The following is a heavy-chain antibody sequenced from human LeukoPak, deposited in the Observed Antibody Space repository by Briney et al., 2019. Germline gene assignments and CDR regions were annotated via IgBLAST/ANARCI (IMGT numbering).Heavy chain of an antibody. Sequence: GRSLRLSCAAAGFTFSDYSMHWVRQAPGKGLEWVTIISYDGYKKYYADSVKGRFTISRDNSKNMLYLQMNSLRPEDTAVYYCARELEAEEEGLATWCQGTLVTVSS. V-gene: IGHV3-30-3*01. D-gene: IGHD1-26*01. CDR2: ISYDGYKK. CDR1: GFTFSDYS. CDR3: ARELEAEEEGLAT. J-gene: IGHJ5*02.